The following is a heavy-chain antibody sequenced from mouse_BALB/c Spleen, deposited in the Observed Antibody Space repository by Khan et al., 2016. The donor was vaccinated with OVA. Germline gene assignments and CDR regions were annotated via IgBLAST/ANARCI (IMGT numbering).Heavy chain of an antibody. CDR2: ISTYYGDA. CDR3: TRGGKFAY. Sequence: QVQLQQSGAELVRPGVSVKISCKVSGYKFTDYAMPWVKQSHAKGLEWIGVISTYYGDADYSQKFKGKATMTVARSSSTDYLELDRLTSEDSARDYCTRGGKFAYWGQGTLVTVSA. D-gene: IGHD1-1*02. CDR1: GYKFTDYA. V-gene: IGHV1S137*01. J-gene: IGHJ3*01.